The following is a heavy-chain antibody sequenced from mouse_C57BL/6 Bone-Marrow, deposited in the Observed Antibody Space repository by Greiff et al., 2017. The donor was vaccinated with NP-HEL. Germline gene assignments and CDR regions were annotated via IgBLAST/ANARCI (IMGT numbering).Heavy chain of an antibody. CDR3: TRDRRGTYAMDY. D-gene: IGHD2-14*01. CDR1: GFTFSSYA. Sequence: EVKLVESGEGLVKPGGSLKLSCAASGFTFSSYAMSWVRQTPEKRLEWVAYISSGGDYIYYADTVKGRFTISIDNARNTLYLQMSSLKSEDTAMYYCTRDRRGTYAMDYWGQGTSVTVSS. J-gene: IGHJ4*01. V-gene: IGHV5-9-1*02. CDR2: ISSGGDYI.